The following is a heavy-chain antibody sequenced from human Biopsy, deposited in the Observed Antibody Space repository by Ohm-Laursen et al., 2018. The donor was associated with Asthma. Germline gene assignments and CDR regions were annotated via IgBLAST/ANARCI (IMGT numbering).Heavy chain of an antibody. D-gene: IGHD5-12*01. V-gene: IGHV1-69*01. CDR1: GDSFSNYA. J-gene: IGHJ6*02. Sequence: SSVKVSCKASGDSFSNYAISWVRQAPGQGLEWMGGLIPVLGTSDHAQMFEGRVTITADESTSTAYMELSSLGSEDTAVYYCARGYSGSDRIVYYYSGLEVWGQGTTVTVSS. CDR3: ARGYSGSDRIVYYYSGLEV. CDR2: LIPVLGTS.